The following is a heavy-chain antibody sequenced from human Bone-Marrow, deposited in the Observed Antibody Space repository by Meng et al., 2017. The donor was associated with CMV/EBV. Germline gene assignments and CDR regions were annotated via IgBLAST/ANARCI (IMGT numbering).Heavy chain of an antibody. CDR2: INHSGST. J-gene: IGHJ4*02. V-gene: IGHV4-34*01. D-gene: IGHD2-2*01. CDR3: ARRSVVVPAASFDY. CDR1: GGSFSGYY. Sequence: TLSLTCAVYGGSFSGYYWSWIRQPPGKGLEWIGEINHSGSTNYNPSLKSRVTISVDTSKNQFSLKLSSVTAADTAVYYCARRSVVVPAASFDYWGQGTLVTVSS.